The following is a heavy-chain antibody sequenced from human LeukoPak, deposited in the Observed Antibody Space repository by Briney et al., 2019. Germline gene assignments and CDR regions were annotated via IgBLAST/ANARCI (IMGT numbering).Heavy chain of an antibody. CDR3: AQDIDGWGYCSSTSCYPRFDY. CDR2: ISWDSGST. J-gene: IGHJ4*02. D-gene: IGHD2-2*01. V-gene: IGHV3-43D*04. Sequence: PGGSLRLSCAASGFTFDDYAMHWVRQAPGKGLEWVSLISWDSGSTYYADSVKGRFTISRDNSKNSLYLQMNSLRAEDTALYYCAQDIDGWGYCSSTSCYPRFDYWGQGTLVTVSS. CDR1: GFTFDDYA.